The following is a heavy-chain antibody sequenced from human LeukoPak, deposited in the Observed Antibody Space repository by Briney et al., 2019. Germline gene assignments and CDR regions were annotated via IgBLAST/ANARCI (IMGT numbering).Heavy chain of an antibody. J-gene: IGHJ5*02. V-gene: IGHV4-30-2*01. Sequence: PSETLSLTCAVSGASVNSGGYSWSWIRQPPGKGLEWIGSIYHSGSTNYNPSLKSRVTISVDRSKNQFSLSLSSMTAADTAVYYCARLKRAWFDPWGQGTLVTVSS. CDR2: IYHSGST. CDR3: ARLKRAWFDP. D-gene: IGHD5-24*01. CDR1: GASVNSGGYS.